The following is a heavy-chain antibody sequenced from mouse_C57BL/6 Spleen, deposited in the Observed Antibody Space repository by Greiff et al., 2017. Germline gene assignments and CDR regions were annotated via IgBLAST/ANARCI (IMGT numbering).Heavy chain of an antibody. Sequence: VQLQQPGAELVKPGASVKLSCKASGYTFTSYWMHWVKQRPGQGLEWIGMIHPKSGSTNYNEKFKSKATLTVDKSSSTAYMQLSSLTSEDSAVYYCARSGAGDWYCDVWGTGTSVTVSS. CDR3: ARSGAGDWYCDV. CDR2: IHPKSGST. J-gene: IGHJ1*03. CDR1: GYTFTSYW. V-gene: IGHV1-64*01. D-gene: IGHD3-3*01.